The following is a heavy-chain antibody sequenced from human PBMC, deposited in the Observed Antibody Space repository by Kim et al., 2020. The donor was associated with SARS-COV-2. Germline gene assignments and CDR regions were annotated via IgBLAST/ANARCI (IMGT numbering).Heavy chain of an antibody. V-gene: IGHV3-23*01. CDR2: ISGSGGST. Sequence: GGSLRLSCAASGFTFSSYAMSWVRQAPGKGLEWVSAISGSGGSTYYADSVKGRFTISRDNSKNTLYLQMNSLRAEDTAVYYCAKVGEGWQWLSYFDYWCQGTLVTVSS. CDR3: AKVGEGWQWLSYFDY. D-gene: IGHD6-19*01. CDR1: GFTFSSYA. J-gene: IGHJ4*02.